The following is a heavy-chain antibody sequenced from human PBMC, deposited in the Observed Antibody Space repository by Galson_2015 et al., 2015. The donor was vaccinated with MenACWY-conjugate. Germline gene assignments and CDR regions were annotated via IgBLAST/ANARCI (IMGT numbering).Heavy chain of an antibody. Sequence: SVKVSCKASGYTFTSYAMHWVRQAPGQRLEWMGWINAGNGNTKYSQKFQGRVTITRDTSASTAYMELSSLRSEDTAVYYCAREPTTDGIDVVLYYYYGMDVWGQGTTVTVSS. D-gene: IGHD1-26*01. CDR2: INAGNGNT. CDR3: AREPTTDGIDVVLYYYYGMDV. V-gene: IGHV1-3*01. CDR1: GYTFTSYA. J-gene: IGHJ6*02.